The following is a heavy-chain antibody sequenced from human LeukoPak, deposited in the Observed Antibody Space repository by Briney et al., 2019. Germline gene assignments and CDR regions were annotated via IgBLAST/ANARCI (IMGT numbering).Heavy chain of an antibody. CDR2: ISGSGGST. D-gene: IGHD3-22*01. V-gene: IGHV3-23*01. CDR1: GFTFSSYA. CDR3: AKHFSVYYYDSSGYRY. J-gene: IGHJ4*02. Sequence: GRSLRLSCAASGFTFSSYAMSWVRQAPGKRLEWVSAISGSGGSTYYADSVKGRFTISRDNSKNTLYLQMNSLRAEDTAVYYCAKHFSVYYYDSSGYRYWGQGTLVTVSS.